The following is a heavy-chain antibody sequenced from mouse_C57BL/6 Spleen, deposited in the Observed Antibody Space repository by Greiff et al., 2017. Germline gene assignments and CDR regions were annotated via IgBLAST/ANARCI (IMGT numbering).Heavy chain of an antibody. D-gene: IGHD1-1*01. J-gene: IGHJ1*03. CDR1: GFTFSDYG. Sequence: EVKLVASGGGLVKPGGSLKLSCAASGFTFSDYGMHWVRQAPEKGLEWVAYISSGSSTIYYADTVKGRFTISRDNAKNTLFLQMTSLRSEDTAMYYCASRDYGSSHWYFDVWGTGTTVTVSS. V-gene: IGHV5-17*01. CDR3: ASRDYGSSHWYFDV. CDR2: ISSGSSTI.